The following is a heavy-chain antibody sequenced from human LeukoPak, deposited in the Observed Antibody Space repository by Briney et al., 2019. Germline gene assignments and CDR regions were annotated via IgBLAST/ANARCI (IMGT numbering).Heavy chain of an antibody. CDR1: GFTFRNYA. V-gene: IGHV3-30-3*01. J-gene: IGHJ4*02. CDR3: ARDMVGGSRYFDWLSPDY. D-gene: IGHD3-9*01. CDR2: ISYDGSNK. Sequence: GGSLRLSCAASGFTFRNYALHWVRQAPGKGLEWVAVISYDGSNKYYADSVKGRFTISRDNSKNTLYLQMNSLRAEDTAVYYCARDMVGGSRYFDWLSPDYWGQGTLVTVSS.